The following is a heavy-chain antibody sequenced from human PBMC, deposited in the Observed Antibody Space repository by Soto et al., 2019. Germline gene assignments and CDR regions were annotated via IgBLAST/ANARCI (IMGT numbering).Heavy chain of an antibody. V-gene: IGHV3-21*01. D-gene: IGHD1-26*01. Sequence: LRLSCAASGFTFSSYSMNWVRQAPGKGLEWVSSISSSSSYIYYADSVKGRFTISRDNAKNSLYLQMNSLRAEDTAVYYCASTVVGATFDWFDPWGQGTLVTVSS. CDR1: GFTFSSYS. J-gene: IGHJ5*02. CDR3: ASTVVGATFDWFDP. CDR2: ISSSSSYI.